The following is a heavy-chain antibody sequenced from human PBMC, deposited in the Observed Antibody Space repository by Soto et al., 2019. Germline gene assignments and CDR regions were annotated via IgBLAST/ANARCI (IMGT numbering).Heavy chain of an antibody. D-gene: IGHD2-15*01. CDR2: INHSGST. V-gene: IGHV4-34*01. Sequence: QVQLQQWGAGLLKPSETLSLTCAVYGGSFSGYYWSWIRQPPGKGLEWIGEINHSGSTNYNPSLNSRXTXAXDXPKNQLSTKRSSVTAADAAVYYCAREYGGTSGTFDYWGQGTLVTVAS. J-gene: IGHJ4*02. CDR1: GGSFSGYY. CDR3: AREYGGTSGTFDY.